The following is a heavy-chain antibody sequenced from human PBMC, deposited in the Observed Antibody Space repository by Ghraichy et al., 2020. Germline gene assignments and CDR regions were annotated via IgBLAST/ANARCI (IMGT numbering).Heavy chain of an antibody. J-gene: IGHJ6*02. CDR1: GGSFSGYY. CDR3: DGYCSSTSCSIGGYSYGIGGMAV. V-gene: IGHV4-34*01. CDR2: INHSGST. D-gene: IGHD2-2*03. Sequence: SETLSLTCAVYGGSFSGYYWSWIRQPPGKGLEWIGEINHSGSTNYNPSLKSRVTISVDTSKNQFSLKLSSVTAADTAVYYCDGYCSSTSCSIGGYSYGIGGMAVWGQGTTVTVSS.